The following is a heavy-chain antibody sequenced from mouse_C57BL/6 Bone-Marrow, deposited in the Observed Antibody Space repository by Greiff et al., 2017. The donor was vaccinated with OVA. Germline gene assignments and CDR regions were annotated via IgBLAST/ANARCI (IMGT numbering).Heavy chain of an antibody. CDR3: TTDGSRGMDY. CDR1: GFNIKDDY. CDR2: IDPETGDT. V-gene: IGHV14-4*01. J-gene: IGHJ4*01. D-gene: IGHD1-1*01. Sequence: EVQGVESGAELVRPGASVKLSCTASGFNIKDDYMHWVKQRPEQGLEGIGWIDPETGDTEYASKFQGKATITADTSSNTAYLQLSSLTSEDTAVYYCTTDGSRGMDYWGQGTSVTVSS.